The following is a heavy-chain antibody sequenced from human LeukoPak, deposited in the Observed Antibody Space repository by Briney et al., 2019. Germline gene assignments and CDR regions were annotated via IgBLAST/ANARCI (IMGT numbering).Heavy chain of an antibody. CDR3: ARAKPGEPRRYYYYYYMDV. D-gene: IGHD3-10*01. CDR2: MNPNSGNT. V-gene: IGHV1-8*03. Sequence: ASVKVSCKASGYTFTSYDINWVRQATGQGLEWMGWMNPNSGNTGYAQKFQGRVTITRNTSISTAYMELSSLRSEDTAVYYCARAKPGEPRRYYYYYYMDVWGKGTTVTVSS. J-gene: IGHJ6*03. CDR1: GYTFTSYD.